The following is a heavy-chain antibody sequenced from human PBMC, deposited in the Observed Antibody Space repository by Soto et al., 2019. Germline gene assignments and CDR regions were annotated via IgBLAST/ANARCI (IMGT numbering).Heavy chain of an antibody. CDR3: ARHVTPVTTVDY. D-gene: IGHD4-17*01. Sequence: QLQLQESGSGLVKPSQTLSLTCAVSGGSISSGGYSWSWIRQPPGKGLEWIGYIYHSGSIYYNPSLKSRVTIPVVRSKNQFSLKLSSVTAADTAVYYCARHVTPVTTVDYWGQGTLVTVSS. J-gene: IGHJ4*02. V-gene: IGHV4-30-2*01. CDR2: IYHSGSI. CDR1: GGSISSGGYS.